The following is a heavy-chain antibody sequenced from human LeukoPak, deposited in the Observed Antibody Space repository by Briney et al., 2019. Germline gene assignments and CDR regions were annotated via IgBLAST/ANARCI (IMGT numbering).Heavy chain of an antibody. Sequence: PGGSLRLSCAASGFTFSSYAMSWVRQAPGKGLEWVSAISGSGGSTYYADSVKGRFTISRDNSKNTLYLQMNSLRAEDTAAYYCAKEYIGSGGSYCMDVWGQGTTVTVSS. D-gene: IGHD2-15*01. CDR2: ISGSGGST. V-gene: IGHV3-23*01. CDR3: AKEYIGSGGSYCMDV. CDR1: GFTFSSYA. J-gene: IGHJ6*02.